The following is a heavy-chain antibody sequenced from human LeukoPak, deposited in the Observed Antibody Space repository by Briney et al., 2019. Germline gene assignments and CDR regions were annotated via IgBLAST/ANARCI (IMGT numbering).Heavy chain of an antibody. CDR2: ISSNSSTI. J-gene: IGHJ4*02. CDR1: GFTFCTYA. Sequence: PGGSLRLSCAASGFTFCTYAMNWVRQAPGKGLEWVSYISSNSSTIYFPDSVKGRFTTSRDNAKNSLYLQMNGLRDEDTAVYYCARDAGSGYFDYWGQGTLVTVSS. CDR3: ARDAGSGYFDY. D-gene: IGHD6-19*01. V-gene: IGHV3-48*02.